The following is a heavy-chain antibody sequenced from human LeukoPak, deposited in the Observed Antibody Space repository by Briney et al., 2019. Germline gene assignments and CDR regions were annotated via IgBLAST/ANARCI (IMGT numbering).Heavy chain of an antibody. Sequence: SETLSLTCAVSGYSISSGYYWGWIRQPPGKGLEWIGSIYHSGSTYYNPSLKSRVTISVGTSKNQFSLKLSSVTAADTAVYYCARSGDTATYYFDYWGQGTLVTVSS. D-gene: IGHD5-18*01. CDR1: GYSISSGYY. CDR3: ARSGDTATYYFDY. V-gene: IGHV4-38-2*01. J-gene: IGHJ4*02. CDR2: IYHSGST.